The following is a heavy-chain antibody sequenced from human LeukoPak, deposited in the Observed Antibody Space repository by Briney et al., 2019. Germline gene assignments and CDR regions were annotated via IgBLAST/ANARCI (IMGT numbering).Heavy chain of an antibody. Sequence: KASETLSLTCTVSGGSISSSSYYWGWIRQPPGKGLEWIGSIYYSGSTYYNPSLKSRVTISVDTSKNQFSLKLSSVTAADTAVYYCARPYDYGDYNAFDIWGQGTMVTVSS. D-gene: IGHD4-17*01. CDR1: GGSISSSSYY. CDR3: ARPYDYGDYNAFDI. CDR2: IYYSGST. J-gene: IGHJ3*02. V-gene: IGHV4-39*01.